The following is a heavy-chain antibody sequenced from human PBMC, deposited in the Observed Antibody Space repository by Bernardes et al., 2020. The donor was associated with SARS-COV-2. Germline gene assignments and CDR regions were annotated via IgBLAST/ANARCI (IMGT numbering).Heavy chain of an antibody. J-gene: IGHJ3*02. CDR2: MNPNNGNT. D-gene: IGHD6-13*01. CDR3: ARVASSWYVAFDI. Sequence: ASVKVSCKASGYTFTSYDINWVRQAPGQGLEWMGWMNPNNGNTGYAQKFQGRVIMTRDTSISTAYTELSSLRSEDTAVYYCARVASSWYVAFDIWGRGTLIAVSS. V-gene: IGHV1-8*01. CDR1: GYTFTSYD.